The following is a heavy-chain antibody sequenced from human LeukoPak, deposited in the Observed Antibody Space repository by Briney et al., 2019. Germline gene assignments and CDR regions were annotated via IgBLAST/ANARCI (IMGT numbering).Heavy chain of an antibody. Sequence: ASVEVSCKASGYTFPDFYIHWIRQAPGQGLEWMGRISPKSGGTDYAQKFQGRVSMTRDTSINTAHMELSRLRSDDTAVFYCARKSSGTFFNWGQGTLVTVSS. J-gene: IGHJ4*02. D-gene: IGHD3-10*01. CDR2: ISPKSGGT. V-gene: IGHV1-2*02. CDR1: GYTFPDFY. CDR3: ARKSSGTFFN.